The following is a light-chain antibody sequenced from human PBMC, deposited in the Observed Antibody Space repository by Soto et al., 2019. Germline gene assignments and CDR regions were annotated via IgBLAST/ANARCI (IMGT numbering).Light chain of an antibody. Sequence: EIVMTQSPATLSVSPGQGATLSCRASQSVRTNFAWYQQKPGQAPRLLIYGASPRATGIPARFSGSGSGTEFTLTISSLQSEDFAVYYCQQYNIWPLSFGPGTKVDIK. CDR1: QSVRTN. V-gene: IGKV3-15*01. CDR2: GAS. CDR3: QQYNIWPLS. J-gene: IGKJ3*01.